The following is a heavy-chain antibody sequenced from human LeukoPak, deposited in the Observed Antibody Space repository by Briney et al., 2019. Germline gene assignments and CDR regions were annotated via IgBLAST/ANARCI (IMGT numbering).Heavy chain of an antibody. CDR1: GYTFTSFY. J-gene: IGHJ4*02. D-gene: IGHD4-17*01. CDR3: ARVGGPGGDYYFDY. Sequence: GASVTVSCTASGYTFTSFYMLWVRQAPGQGLEWMGGIIPIFGTANYAQKFQGRVTITADESTSTAYMELSSLRSEDTAVYYCARVGGPGGDYYFDYWGQGTLVTVSS. V-gene: IGHV1-69*13. CDR2: IIPIFGTA.